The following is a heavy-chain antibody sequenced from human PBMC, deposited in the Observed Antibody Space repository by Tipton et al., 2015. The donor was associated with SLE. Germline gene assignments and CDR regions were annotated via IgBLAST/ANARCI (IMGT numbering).Heavy chain of an antibody. CDR3: ARVVAAVDYYYYYMDV. CDR1: GGSISSSNYY. D-gene: IGHD6-13*01. CDR2: IDDSGST. J-gene: IGHJ6*03. Sequence: TLSLTCTVSGGSISSSNYYWGWLRQPPGKGLEWIGSIDDSGSTYYNPPLKSRVTKSVDTSKNQFSLKLSSVTAADTAVYYCARVVAAVDYYYYYMDVWGKGTTVTVSS. V-gene: IGHV4-39*07.